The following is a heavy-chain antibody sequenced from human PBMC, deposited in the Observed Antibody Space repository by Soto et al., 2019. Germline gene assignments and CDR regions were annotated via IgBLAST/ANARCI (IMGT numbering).Heavy chain of an antibody. D-gene: IGHD5-12*01. J-gene: IGHJ4*02. CDR2: FDPEDGET. CDR3: ASAGSDGYHYSF. Sequence: ASVKVSCKVSGYTLTELSMHWVRQAPGKGLEWMGGFDPEDGETIYAQKFQGRVTMTEDTSTDTAYMELSSLRSEDTSVYYCASAGSDGYHYSFRGQRTPVTVSS. V-gene: IGHV1-24*01. CDR1: GYTLTELS.